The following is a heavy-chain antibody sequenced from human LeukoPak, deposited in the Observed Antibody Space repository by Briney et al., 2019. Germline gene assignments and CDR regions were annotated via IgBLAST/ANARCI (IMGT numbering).Heavy chain of an antibody. Sequence: ASVKVSCKASGYTFTGYYMHWVQQAPGQGLEWMGWINPNSGGTNYAQKFQGRVTMTRDTSISTAYMELSRLRSDDTAVYYCARGIAVLDAFDIWGQGTMVTVSS. CDR1: GYTFTGYY. J-gene: IGHJ3*02. CDR3: ARGIAVLDAFDI. V-gene: IGHV1-2*02. CDR2: INPNSGGT. D-gene: IGHD6-19*01.